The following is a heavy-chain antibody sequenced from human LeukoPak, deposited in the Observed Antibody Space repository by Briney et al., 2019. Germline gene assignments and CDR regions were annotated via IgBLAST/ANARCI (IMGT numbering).Heavy chain of an antibody. CDR1: GFTFSSYS. CDR2: ISSSSSYI. CDR3: ARDRYGDYSSDY. J-gene: IGHJ4*02. D-gene: IGHD4-17*01. Sequence: PGGSLRLSCAASGFTFSSYSMNWVRQAPGKGLEWVSSISSSSSYIYYADSVKSRFTISRDNAKNSLYLQMNSLRAEDTAVYYCARDRYGDYSSDYWGQGTLVTVSS. V-gene: IGHV3-21*01.